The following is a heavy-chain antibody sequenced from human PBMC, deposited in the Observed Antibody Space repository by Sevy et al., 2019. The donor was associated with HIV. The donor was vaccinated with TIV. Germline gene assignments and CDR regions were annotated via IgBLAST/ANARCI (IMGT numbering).Heavy chain of an antibody. D-gene: IGHD3-22*01. Sequence: GSLRHSCAASGFTFSDFYMSWLRQAPGKGLEWVSYISDDGNTMFYADSVKGRFTISRDNAKKSLFLQMNSLRAEDTAVYYCARDRRGDSSGYYYWYFDLWGRGTLVTVSS. CDR1: GFTFSDFY. J-gene: IGHJ2*01. CDR2: ISDDGNTM. V-gene: IGHV3-11*01. CDR3: ARDRRGDSSGYYYWYFDL.